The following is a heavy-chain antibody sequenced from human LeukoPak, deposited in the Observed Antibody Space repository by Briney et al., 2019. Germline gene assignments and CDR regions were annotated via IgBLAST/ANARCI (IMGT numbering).Heavy chain of an antibody. CDR3: ARHSVASPHYFDY. D-gene: IGHD5/OR15-5a*01. CDR2: ILYTGST. V-gene: IGHV4-59*08. J-gene: IGHJ4*02. CDR1: GGSISPYF. Sequence: SETLSLTCTVSGGSISPYFWSWIRQPPGKDLEWIAFILYTGSTHYNPSLTSRVTISVDTSKNQFSLKLTSVTAADTAVYYCARHSVASPHYFDYWGQGALVTVSS.